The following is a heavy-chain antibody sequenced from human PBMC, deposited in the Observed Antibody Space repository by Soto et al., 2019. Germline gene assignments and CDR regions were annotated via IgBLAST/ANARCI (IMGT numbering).Heavy chain of an antibody. Sequence: PWGPLRLSCAASACNFSAFAMSWVRQVAGKGLEWVSAISGSGHSIYYAPSLKRRFTISRANSKNTLYLERNSLRAEDTAVYCCARHLLRVENACDTWGQGTMVPV. D-gene: IGHD1-26*01. CDR2: ISGSGHSI. CDR1: ACNFSAFA. CDR3: ARHLLRVENACDT. J-gene: IGHJ3*02. V-gene: IGHV3-23*01.